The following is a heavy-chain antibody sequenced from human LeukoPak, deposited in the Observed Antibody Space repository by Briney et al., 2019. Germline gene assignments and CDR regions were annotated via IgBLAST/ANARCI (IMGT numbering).Heavy chain of an antibody. D-gene: IGHD6-13*01. J-gene: IGHJ4*02. CDR1: GFTFSSYA. CDR2: ISYDGSNK. V-gene: IGHV3-30-3*01. CDR3: ARARSSWSDY. Sequence: PGRSLRLSCAASGFTFSSYAMHWVRQAPGKGLEWVAVISYDGSNKYYADSVKGRFTISRDNSKNTLYLQMNSLRAEDTAVYYCARARSSWSDYWGQGTLVTVSS.